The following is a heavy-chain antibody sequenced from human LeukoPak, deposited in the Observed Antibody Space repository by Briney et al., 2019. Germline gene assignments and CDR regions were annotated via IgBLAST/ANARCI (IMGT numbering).Heavy chain of an antibody. V-gene: IGHV4-31*03. J-gene: IGHJ4*02. D-gene: IGHD3-16*02. CDR1: GGSISSGVNY. Sequence: SETLSLTCTVSGGSISSGVNYWSWIRQHPGKGLEWIGYIYYSGSTYYNPSLKSRVTISVDTSKNQFSLKLSSVTAADTAVYYCARGSFPAIRLGEVSLYPNYSDYWGQGTLVTVSS. CDR3: ARGSFPAIRLGEVSLYPNYSDY. CDR2: IYYSGST.